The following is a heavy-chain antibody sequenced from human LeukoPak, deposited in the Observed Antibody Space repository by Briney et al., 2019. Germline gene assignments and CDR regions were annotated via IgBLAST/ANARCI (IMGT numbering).Heavy chain of an antibody. V-gene: IGHV3-30*04. CDR3: ARDVGVTTSLDY. CDR2: ISYDGSNK. Sequence: GGSLRLSWAASGFTFSSYAMHWVRQAPGKGLEWVAVISYDGSNKYYADSVKGRFTISRDNSKNTLYLQMNSLRAEDTAVYYCARDVGVTTSLDYWGQGTLVTVSS. D-gene: IGHD2-21*02. CDR1: GFTFSSYA. J-gene: IGHJ4*02.